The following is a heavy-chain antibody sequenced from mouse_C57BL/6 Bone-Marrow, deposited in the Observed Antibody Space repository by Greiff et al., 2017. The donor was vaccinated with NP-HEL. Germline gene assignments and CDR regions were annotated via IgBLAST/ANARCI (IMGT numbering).Heavy chain of an antibody. D-gene: IGHD3-1*01. Sequence: QVQLQQPGAELVKPGASVKLSCKASGYTFTSYWMQWVKQRPGQGLEWIGEIDPSDSYTNYNQKFKGKATLTVDTSSSTAYMQLSSLTSEDSAVYYCARLGLLAYWGQGTLVTVSA. V-gene: IGHV1-50*01. CDR2: IDPSDSYT. CDR1: GYTFTSYW. CDR3: ARLGLLAY. J-gene: IGHJ3*01.